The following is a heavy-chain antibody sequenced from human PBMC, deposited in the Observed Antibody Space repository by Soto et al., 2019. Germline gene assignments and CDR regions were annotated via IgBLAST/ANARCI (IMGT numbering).Heavy chain of an antibody. CDR2: ISAYNGNT. CDR3: ARDVRRGNFDY. D-gene: IGHD1-26*01. V-gene: IGHV1-18*01. Sequence: QVQLVQSGAEVKKPGASVKVSCKASGYTFTSYGISWVRQAPGQGLEWMGWISAYNGNTNYAQKLQRGVTMPQDTSTSPAYMELRSLRSDDTAGYYCARDVRRGNFDYWGQGTLVTVSS. CDR1: GYTFTSYG. J-gene: IGHJ4*02.